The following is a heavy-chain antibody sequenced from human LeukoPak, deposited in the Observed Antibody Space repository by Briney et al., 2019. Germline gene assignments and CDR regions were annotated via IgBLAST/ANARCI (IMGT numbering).Heavy chain of an antibody. J-gene: IGHJ5*02. Sequence: GGSLRLSCAASGVTFSSYWMSWVRQAPGKGLEWVANIKQDGSEKYYVDSVKGRFTISRDNAKNSLYLQMNSLRAEDTAVYYCAREPYYYGSGSDLRPFDPWGQGTLVTVSS. CDR3: AREPYYYGSGSDLRPFDP. CDR2: IKQDGSEK. D-gene: IGHD3-10*01. CDR1: GVTFSSYW. V-gene: IGHV3-7*01.